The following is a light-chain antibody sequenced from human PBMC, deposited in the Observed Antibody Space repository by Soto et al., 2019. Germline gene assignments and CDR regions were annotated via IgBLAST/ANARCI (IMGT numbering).Light chain of an antibody. J-gene: IGKJ1*01. CDR2: DAS. Sequence: DIQMTQSPSTLSASVGDRVTITCRVSQSISGWLAWYQQKPGKAPKLLIYDASSLESGVPSRFSGIGYGTEFTLSISSLQPDDFATYYCQQYNGYSLFGQGTKVDIK. V-gene: IGKV1-5*01. CDR3: QQYNGYSL. CDR1: QSISGW.